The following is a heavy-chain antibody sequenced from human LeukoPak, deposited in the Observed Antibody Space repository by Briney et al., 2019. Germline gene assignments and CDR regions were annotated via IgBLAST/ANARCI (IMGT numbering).Heavy chain of an antibody. D-gene: IGHD5-18*01. CDR1: GFTFSSYS. J-gene: IGHJ4*02. Sequence: PGGSLRLSCAASGFTFSSYSMNWLRQAPGKGLELVSSISSSSSYIYYADSVKGRFTISRDNAKNSLYLQMNSLRAEDTAVYYCASGMEYSYGYGYWGQGTLVTVSS. CDR3: ASGMEYSYGYGY. V-gene: IGHV3-21*01. CDR2: ISSSSSYI.